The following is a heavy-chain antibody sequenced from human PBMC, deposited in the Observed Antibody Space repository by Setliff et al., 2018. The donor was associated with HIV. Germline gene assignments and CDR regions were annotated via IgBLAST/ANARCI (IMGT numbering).Heavy chain of an antibody. CDR1: GGSFSGYY. D-gene: IGHD1-20*01. J-gene: IGHJ4*02. V-gene: IGHV4-34*01. Sequence: SETLSLTCAVYGGSFSGYYWSWIRQPPGKGLEWIGEINHSGSTNYNPSLKSRVTISIDTSKNQFSLKLSSVTAADTAVYYCARDVGRIGMGQFDSWGQGTLVTVSS. CDR2: INHSGST. CDR3: ARDVGRIGMGQFDS.